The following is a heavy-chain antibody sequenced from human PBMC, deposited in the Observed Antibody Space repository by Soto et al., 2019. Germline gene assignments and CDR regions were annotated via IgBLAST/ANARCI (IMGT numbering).Heavy chain of an antibody. V-gene: IGHV4-59*01. CDR3: AREVPGGIASRQDYYYYGMDV. CDR1: GGSISSYY. Sequence: PSETLSLTCTVSGGSISSYYWSWIRQPPGKGLEWIGYIYYSGSTNYNPSLKSRVTISVDTSKNQFSLKLSSVTASVTAVYYCAREVPGGIASRQDYYYYGMDVCGQGTTVTVSS. J-gene: IGHJ6*02. CDR2: IYYSGST. D-gene: IGHD6-6*01.